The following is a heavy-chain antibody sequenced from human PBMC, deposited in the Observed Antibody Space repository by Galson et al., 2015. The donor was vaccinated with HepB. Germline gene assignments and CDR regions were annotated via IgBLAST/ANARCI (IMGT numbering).Heavy chain of an antibody. Sequence: SVKVSCKVSGYTLTELSMHWVRQAPGKGLEWMGGFDPEDGETIYAQKFQGRVTMTEDTSTDTAYMELSSLRSADTAVYYCATSPRIAGGAFDIWGQGTMVTVSS. CDR2: FDPEDGET. V-gene: IGHV1-24*01. J-gene: IGHJ3*02. CDR3: ATSPRIAGGAFDI. D-gene: IGHD1-14*01. CDR1: GYTLTELS.